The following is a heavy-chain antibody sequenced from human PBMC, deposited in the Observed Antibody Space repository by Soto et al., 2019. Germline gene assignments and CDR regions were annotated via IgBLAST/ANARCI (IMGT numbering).Heavy chain of an antibody. Sequence: QVQMVQSGAAVKKPGSSVKVSCKASGGTFSSYAISWVRQAPGQGLEWMGGIIPIFGTANYAQKFQGRVTITADESTSTDYMELSSLRSEDTAVYYCARDEFGKDYDFWSGYSNYYGMDVWGQGTTVTVSS. CDR1: GGTFSSYA. CDR2: IIPIFGTA. D-gene: IGHD3-3*01. CDR3: ARDEFGKDYDFWSGYSNYYGMDV. V-gene: IGHV1-69*12. J-gene: IGHJ6*02.